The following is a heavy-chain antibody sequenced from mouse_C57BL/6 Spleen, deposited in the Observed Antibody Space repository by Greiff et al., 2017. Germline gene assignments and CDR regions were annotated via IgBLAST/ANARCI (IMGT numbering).Heavy chain of an antibody. CDR2: IWGGGST. Sequence: VKLVESGPGLVAPSQSLSITCTVSGYSLTSYGVDWVRQPPGKGLEWLGVIWGGGSTNYNSALMCKLSIRKDNSKSQVFLKINSLKTDDTAMYYCARWDDDDGLFAYWGQGTLVTVSA. J-gene: IGHJ3*01. D-gene: IGHD2-4*01. CDR1: GYSLTSYG. V-gene: IGHV2-9*01. CDR3: ARWDDDDGLFAY.